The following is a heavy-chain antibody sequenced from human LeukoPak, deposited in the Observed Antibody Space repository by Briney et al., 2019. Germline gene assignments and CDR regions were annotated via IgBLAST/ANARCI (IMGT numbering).Heavy chain of an antibody. V-gene: IGHV5-51*01. CDR2: IYPGDSDT. CDR3: ARPYCSSTSCNDAFDI. Sequence: GESLKISCKCSGYSFTSYWIGWVRQMPGKGLEGMGIIYPGDSDTSYSPSFQGQVTISADKSISTAYLQWSSLKASDTAMYYCARPYCSSTSCNDAFDIWGQGTMVTVSS. CDR1: GYSFTSYW. D-gene: IGHD2-2*01. J-gene: IGHJ3*02.